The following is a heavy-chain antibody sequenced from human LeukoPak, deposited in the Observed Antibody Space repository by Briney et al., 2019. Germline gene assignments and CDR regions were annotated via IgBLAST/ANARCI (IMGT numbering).Heavy chain of an antibody. CDR1: GFTFSSYG. Sequence: PGGSLRLSCAASGFTFSSYGMHWVRQAPGKGLEWVAVISYDGSNKYYADSVKGRFTISRDNSKNTLYLQMNSLRVEDTALYYCAKQPPAVAGSPNPYYFDSWGQGTRVTVSS. CDR3: AKQPPAVAGSPNPYYFDS. D-gene: IGHD6-19*01. J-gene: IGHJ4*02. V-gene: IGHV3-30*18. CDR2: ISYDGSNK.